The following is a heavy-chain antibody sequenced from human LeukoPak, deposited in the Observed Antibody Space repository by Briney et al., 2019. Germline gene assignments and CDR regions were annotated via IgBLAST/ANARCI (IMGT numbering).Heavy chain of an antibody. Sequence: SETLSLTCAVYGGSFSGYYWSWIRQPPGKGLEWIGEINHSGSTNYNPSLKSRVTISVDTSKNQFSLKLSSVTAADTAVYYCARVKKVSGGYDYVFRRVRLPGWFDPWGQGTLVTVSS. CDR3: ARVKKVSGGYDYVFRRVRLPGWFDP. CDR2: INHSGST. CDR1: GGSFSGYY. V-gene: IGHV4-34*01. J-gene: IGHJ5*02. D-gene: IGHD5-12*01.